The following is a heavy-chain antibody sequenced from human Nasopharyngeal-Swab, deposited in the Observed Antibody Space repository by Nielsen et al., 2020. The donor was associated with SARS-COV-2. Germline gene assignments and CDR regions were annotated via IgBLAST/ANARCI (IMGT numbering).Heavy chain of an antibody. CDR1: GYSISSGYY. CDR2: IYHSGST. V-gene: IGHV4-38-2*01. D-gene: IGHD2-21*01. J-gene: IGHJ4*02. Sequence: SETLSRTCAGSGYSISSGYYWGWIRQPPGKGLEWIGSIYHSGSTYYNPSLKSRVTISVDTSKNQFSLKLSSVTAADTAVYYCARQVVVETHNFDYWGQGTLVTVSS. CDR3: ARQVVVETHNFDY.